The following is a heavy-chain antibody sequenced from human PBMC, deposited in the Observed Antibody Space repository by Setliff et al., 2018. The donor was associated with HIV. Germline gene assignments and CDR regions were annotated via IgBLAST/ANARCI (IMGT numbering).Heavy chain of an antibody. Sequence: SETLSLTCGLYGGSFSGYYWSWIRQHPGQGLAWIGRIYTSGNINYNPSLKSRVTISVDTSKNQFSLKLSSVSAADTAVYYCARVSKTYWYSIPRDYYHHMDVWGKGTTVTVSS. CDR1: GGSFSGYY. D-gene: IGHD2-8*02. J-gene: IGHJ6*03. V-gene: IGHV4-34*01. CDR2: IYTSGNI. CDR3: ARVSKTYWYSIPRDYYHHMDV.